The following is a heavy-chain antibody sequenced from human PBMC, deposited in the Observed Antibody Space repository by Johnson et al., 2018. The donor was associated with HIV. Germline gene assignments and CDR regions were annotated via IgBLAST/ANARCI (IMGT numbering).Heavy chain of an antibody. CDR2: ISGSGGST. Sequence: MQLVESGGGLVQPGGSLRLSCAASGFTFSSYAMSWVRQAPGKGLEWVSAISGSGGSTYYADSVKGRFTISRDNSKNTLYLQMNSQRAGDTAVYYCARGRPRWEPRRGCAFDLWGQGTMVTVSS. J-gene: IGHJ3*01. D-gene: IGHD1-26*01. CDR3: ARGRPRWEPRRGCAFDL. V-gene: IGHV3-23*04. CDR1: GFTFSSYA.